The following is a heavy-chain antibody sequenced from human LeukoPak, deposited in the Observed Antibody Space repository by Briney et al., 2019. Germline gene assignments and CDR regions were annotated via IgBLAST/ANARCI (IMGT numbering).Heavy chain of an antibody. CDR2: IKQDGSEK. J-gene: IGHJ4*02. V-gene: IGHV3-7*01. CDR1: GFTFSSYW. D-gene: IGHD4-17*01. CDR3: ARRYGDRSYYFDY. Sequence: GGSLRLSCAASGFTFSSYWMSWVRQAPGKGLEWVANIKQDGSEKYYVDSVKGRFTISRDNAKNSLYLQMNSLRAEDTAVYYCARRYGDRSYYFDYWGQGTLATVSS.